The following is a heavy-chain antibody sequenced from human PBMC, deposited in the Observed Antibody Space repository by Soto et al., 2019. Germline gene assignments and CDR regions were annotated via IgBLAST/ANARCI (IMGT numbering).Heavy chain of an antibody. CDR3: ARDLGGWPDY. V-gene: IGHV1-3*01. CDR1: GYTFTSYA. Sequence: GSVKVSCKASGYTFTSYAMHWVRQAPGQRLEWMGWINAGNGNTKYSQKFQGRVTVTKDTSASTAYMELSSLRSEDTAVYYCARDLGGWPDYWGQGTLVTVSS. J-gene: IGHJ4*02. D-gene: IGHD2-15*01. CDR2: INAGNGNT.